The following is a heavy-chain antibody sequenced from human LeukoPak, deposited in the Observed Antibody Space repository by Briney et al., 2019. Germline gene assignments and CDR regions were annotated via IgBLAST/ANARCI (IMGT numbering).Heavy chain of an antibody. V-gene: IGHV3-48*03. CDR1: GFTFSSYE. Sequence: PGGSLRLSCAASGFTFSSYEMNWVRQAPGKGLKWVSYISSSGSTTYYADSVKGRFTISRDNAKNSLYLQMNSLRAEDTAVYYCARDPIYCSGGSCYSGSFDYWGQGTLVTVSS. D-gene: IGHD2-15*01. J-gene: IGHJ4*02. CDR2: ISSSGSTT. CDR3: ARDPIYCSGGSCYSGSFDY.